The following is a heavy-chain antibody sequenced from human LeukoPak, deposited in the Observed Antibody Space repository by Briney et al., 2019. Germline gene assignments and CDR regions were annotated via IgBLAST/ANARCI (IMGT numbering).Heavy chain of an antibody. CDR3: ARGGKAARRGYYYMDV. J-gene: IGHJ6*03. V-gene: IGHV1-69*05. CDR1: GGTFSSYA. D-gene: IGHD6-6*01. CDR2: IIPIFGTA. Sequence: SVKLSCKASGGTFSSYAISWVRQAPGQGLELMGGIIPIFGTANYAQKFQGRVTITTDESTSTAYMELSSLRSEDTAVYYCARGGKAARRGYYYMDVWGKGTTVTVSS.